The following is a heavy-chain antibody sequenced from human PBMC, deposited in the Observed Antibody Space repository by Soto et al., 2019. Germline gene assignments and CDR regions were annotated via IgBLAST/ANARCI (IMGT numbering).Heavy chain of an antibody. Sequence: GASVKVSCKASGYSFSGYYMQWVRQAPGQGLEWMGWINPNSGGTNYAQKFQGRVTMTRDTSISTAYMELSRLTSDDTAVYYCARHAGSYYDNSDYYGLYYTMDVWGPGTTVTVSS. CDR3: ARHAGSYYDNSDYYGLYYTMDV. CDR2: INPNSGGT. D-gene: IGHD3-22*01. J-gene: IGHJ6*02. CDR1: GYSFSGYY. V-gene: IGHV1-2*02.